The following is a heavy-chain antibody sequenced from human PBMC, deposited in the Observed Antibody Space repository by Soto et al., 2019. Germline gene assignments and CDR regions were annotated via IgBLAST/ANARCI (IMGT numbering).Heavy chain of an antibody. D-gene: IGHD1-26*01. Sequence: ASVKVSCKASGYTFTVYYMHWVRQAPGQGLEWMGWINPKSGGTMYQQKFQGRVTMTWDTSISTAYMALTRLRSDDTDVYYCARDLAKGGGSAGFDYWGQGTLVTISS. CDR2: INPKSGGT. CDR3: ARDLAKGGGSAGFDY. CDR1: GYTFTVYY. V-gene: IGHV1-2*02. J-gene: IGHJ4*02.